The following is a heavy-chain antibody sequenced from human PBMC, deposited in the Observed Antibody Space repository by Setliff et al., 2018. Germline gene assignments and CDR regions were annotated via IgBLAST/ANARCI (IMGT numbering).Heavy chain of an antibody. Sequence: VASVKVSCKASGYTFTAYYMHWVRQAPGQGLEWMGWINPNSGDTNYAQNFQGRVTMTRDTSISTAYMELSRLRSDDTAVYHCARDFFYGSGSQAAGGMDVWGQETTVTVSS. D-gene: IGHD3-10*01. CDR2: INPNSGDT. V-gene: IGHV1-2*02. CDR3: ARDFFYGSGSQAAGGMDV. J-gene: IGHJ6*02. CDR1: GYTFTAYY.